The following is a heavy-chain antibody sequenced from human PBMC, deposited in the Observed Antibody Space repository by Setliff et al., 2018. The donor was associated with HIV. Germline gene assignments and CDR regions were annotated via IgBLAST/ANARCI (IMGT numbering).Heavy chain of an antibody. CDR1: GGTFSSFA. CDR2: IIPIFGKV. V-gene: IGHV1-69*13. J-gene: IGHJ6*04. CDR3: ARSGSGWPHYQHHHTDV. Sequence: SVKVSCKASGGTFSSFAFSWIRQAPGQGLEWMGGIIPIFGKVEYAQRFQDRVKITADESTTTAYMELSSLRSEDTAIYYCARSGSGWPHYQHHHTDVWGKGTTVTVSS. D-gene: IGHD6-19*01.